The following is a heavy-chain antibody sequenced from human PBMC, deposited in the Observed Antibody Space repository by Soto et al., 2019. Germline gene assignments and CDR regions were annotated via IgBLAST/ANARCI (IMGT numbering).Heavy chain of an antibody. J-gene: IGHJ6*02. Sequence: PGGSLRLSCAASGFTFSSYGMHWVRQAPGKGLEWVAVISYDGSNKYYADSVKGRFTISRDNSKNTLYLQMNSLRAEDTAVYYCAREWYYYASIAAAHYYYYGMDVWGQATTLTLSS. CDR2: ISYDGSNK. D-gene: IGHD3-22*01. CDR3: AREWYYYASIAAAHYYYYGMDV. V-gene: IGHV3-30*03. CDR1: GFTFSSYG.